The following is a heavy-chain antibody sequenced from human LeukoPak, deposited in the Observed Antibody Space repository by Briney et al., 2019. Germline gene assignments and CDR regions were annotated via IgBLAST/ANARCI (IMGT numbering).Heavy chain of an antibody. CDR2: INHSGST. Sequence: PSETLSLTCAVYGGSFSGYYWSWIRQPPGKGLEWIGEINHSGSTNYNPSLKSRVTVSVDTSKNQFSLKLSSVTAADTAVYYCARGVWFDPWGQGTLVTVSS. CDR3: ARGVWFDP. V-gene: IGHV4-34*01. J-gene: IGHJ5*02. CDR1: GGSFSGYY.